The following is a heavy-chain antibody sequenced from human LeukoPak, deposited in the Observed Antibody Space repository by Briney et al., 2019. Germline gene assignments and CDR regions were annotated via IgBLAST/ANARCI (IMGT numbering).Heavy chain of an antibody. CDR3: ARGPVMVRGGDFDY. Sequence: KASETLSLTCTVSGGSFSTYYWSWIRQPPGKGLEWIGYIYYSGSTNYNPSLKSRVAISVDTSKSQFSLKLSSVTAADTAVYYCARGPVMVRGGDFDYWGQGTLVTVSS. CDR2: IYYSGST. J-gene: IGHJ4*02. CDR1: GGSFSTYY. D-gene: IGHD3-10*01. V-gene: IGHV4-59*12.